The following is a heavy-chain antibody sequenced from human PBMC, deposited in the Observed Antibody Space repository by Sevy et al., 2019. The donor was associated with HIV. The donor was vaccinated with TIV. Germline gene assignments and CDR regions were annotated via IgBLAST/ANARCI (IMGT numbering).Heavy chain of an antibody. CDR1: GFTFSTAW. CDR3: TTGEGWDGDWYFDS. CDR2: IKSKTVGGTA. Sequence: GGSLRLSCAASGFTFSTAWMNWVRQAPGKGLEWVGRIKSKTVGGTADYAAPVKGRTTSSSVDSKNTLYLQMNSLKTEDTAVYYCTTGEGWDGDWYFDSWGQGTLVTVSS. V-gene: IGHV3-15*01. D-gene: IGHD2-21*02. J-gene: IGHJ4*02.